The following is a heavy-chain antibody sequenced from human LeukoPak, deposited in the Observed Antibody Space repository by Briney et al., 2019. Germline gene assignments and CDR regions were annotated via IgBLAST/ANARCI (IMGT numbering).Heavy chain of an antibody. CDR1: GFTFSNYA. CDR3: AKDPNGKYVSAFDFQR. V-gene: IGHV3-23*01. CDR2: ISGVNT. J-gene: IGHJ1*01. D-gene: IGHD2/OR15-2a*01. Sequence: PGGSLRLSCAASGFTFSNYALSWVRQAPGKGLEGVSSISGVNTNYADAVKGRFSISRDNYKNTLYLQMSSLRAEDTAVYYCAKDPNGKYVSAFDFQRWGQGTLVTVSS.